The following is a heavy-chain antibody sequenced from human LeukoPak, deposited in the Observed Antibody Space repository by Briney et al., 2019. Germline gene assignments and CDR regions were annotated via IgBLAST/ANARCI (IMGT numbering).Heavy chain of an antibody. CDR2: ISYDGSNK. D-gene: IGHD3-22*01. CDR1: GFTVSSYA. V-gene: IGHV3-30-3*01. Sequence: GRSLRLSCAASGFTVSSYAMHWVRQAPDKGLEWVAVISYDGSNKYYADSVKGRFTISRDNSKNTLYLQMNSLRAEDTAVYYCARNYYDSSGYYYGDAFDIWGQGTMVTVSS. J-gene: IGHJ3*02. CDR3: ARNYYDSSGYYYGDAFDI.